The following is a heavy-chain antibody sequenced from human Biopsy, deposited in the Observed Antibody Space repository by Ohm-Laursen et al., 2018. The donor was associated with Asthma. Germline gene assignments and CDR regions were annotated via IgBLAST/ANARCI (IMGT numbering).Heavy chain of an antibody. CDR2: IRLYNGNT. D-gene: IGHD3-10*01. CDR1: GDPFNNYA. V-gene: IGHV1-18*01. J-gene: IGHJ6*02. Sequence: PVKGSCPASGDPFNNYAIPWGRQAPGQGLEGMGGIRLYNGNTKVAQKLQDRVTMITDTSTSTAYMELRSLRSDDTAVYFCARAVDYSHYYGIDVWGQGTTVTVS. CDR3: ARAVDYSHYYGIDV.